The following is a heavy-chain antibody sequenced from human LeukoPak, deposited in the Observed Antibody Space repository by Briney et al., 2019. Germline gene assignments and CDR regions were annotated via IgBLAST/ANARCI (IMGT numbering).Heavy chain of an antibody. CDR3: ARDRRDGYNVLDY. J-gene: IGHJ4*02. CDR2: MKQDGSEK. V-gene: IGHV3-7*01. Sequence: GGSLRLSCAASGFTFSTYWMTWVRQAPGKGLEWVANMKQDGSEKYYVDSVKGRFTISRDNAKNSLYLQMNSLGAEDTATYYCARDRRDGYNVLDYWGQGTLVTVSS. CDR1: GFTFSTYW. D-gene: IGHD5-24*01.